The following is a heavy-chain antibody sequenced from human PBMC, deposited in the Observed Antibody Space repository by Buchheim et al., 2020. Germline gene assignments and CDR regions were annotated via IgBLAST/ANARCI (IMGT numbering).Heavy chain of an antibody. CDR2: ISYDGSHK. J-gene: IGHJ4*02. V-gene: IGHV3-30*18. D-gene: IGHD2-15*01. CDR3: AKDRSYCSGGSYPNYFDY. Sequence: QVQLVESGGGVVQPGRSLRLSCAASGFTFSRYHMHWVRQAPGKGLEWLAVISYDGSHKYYADSVKGRFTISRDNSKNTLYLQMNSLRAEDTAVYYCAKDRSYCSGGSYPNYFDYWGQGTL. CDR1: GFTFSRYH.